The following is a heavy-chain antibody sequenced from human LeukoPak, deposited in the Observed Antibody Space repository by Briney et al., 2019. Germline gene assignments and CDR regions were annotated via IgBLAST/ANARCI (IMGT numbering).Heavy chain of an antibody. D-gene: IGHD3-9*01. CDR3: ARHGDVRYFDWLKDGFDY. CDR2: VYNSGTT. J-gene: IGHJ4*02. V-gene: IGHV4-4*09. CDR1: GGSISSYY. Sequence: KSSETLSLTCTVFGGSISSYYWSWIRKPPGKGLEWIWYVYNSGTTNKNPSLKSRVNISGDTSKNQFSLKLRSVTAADTAVYYCARHGDVRYFDWLKDGFDYWGQGTLVTVSS.